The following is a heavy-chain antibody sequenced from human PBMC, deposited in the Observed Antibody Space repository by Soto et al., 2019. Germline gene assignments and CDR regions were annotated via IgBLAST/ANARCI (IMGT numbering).Heavy chain of an antibody. CDR3: ARVVSAGGNWFDP. CDR1: GGTFSSYT. D-gene: IGHD1-26*01. Sequence: QVQLVQSGAEVKKPGSSVKVSCKASGGTFSSYTISWVRQAPGQGLEWMGRIIPILGIANYAQKFQGRVTXTXDXXTSTAYMELSSLRSEDTAVYYGARVVSAGGNWFDPWGQGTLVTVSS. V-gene: IGHV1-69*02. CDR2: IIPILGIA. J-gene: IGHJ5*02.